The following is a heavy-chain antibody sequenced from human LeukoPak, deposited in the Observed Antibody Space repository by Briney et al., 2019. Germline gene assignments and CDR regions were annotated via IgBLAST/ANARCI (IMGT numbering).Heavy chain of an antibody. J-gene: IGHJ4*02. CDR3: AKGYYGSGSYYDY. CDR2: IKQDGSEK. CDR1: GFTFSSYW. D-gene: IGHD3-10*01. V-gene: IGHV3-7*03. Sequence: GGSLRLSCAASGFTFSSYWMSWVRQAPGKGLEWVANIKQDGSEKYYVDSVKGRFTISRDNAKNSLYLQVNSLRAEDTALYYCAKGYYGSGSYYDYWGQGTLVTVSS.